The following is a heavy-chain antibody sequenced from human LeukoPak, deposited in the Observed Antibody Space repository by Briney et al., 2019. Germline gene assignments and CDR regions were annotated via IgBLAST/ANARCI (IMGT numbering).Heavy chain of an antibody. CDR3: ARSHYYDFWSGYYRNDFDY. V-gene: IGHV4-59*08. D-gene: IGHD3-3*01. J-gene: IGHJ4*02. Sequence: SETLSLTCTVSGGSISLYYGSWFRQPPGKGRGWLGYIYSGGSTDYNPSLKSRVTISVDTSKNQLSLKLSSVTAADTAVYYCARSHYYDFWSGYYRNDFDYWGQGTLVTVSS. CDR1: GGSISLYY. CDR2: IYSGGST.